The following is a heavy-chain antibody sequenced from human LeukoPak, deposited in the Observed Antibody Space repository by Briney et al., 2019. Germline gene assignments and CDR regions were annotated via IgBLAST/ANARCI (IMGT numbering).Heavy chain of an antibody. Sequence: SETLSLTCTLSGGSISSYYWSWIRQPPGKGLEWIGYIYYSGSTNYNPSLKSRVTISVDTSKNQFSLKLSSVTAADTAVYYCARDPSNSSGFDYWCQGALVTVSS. V-gene: IGHV4-59*01. CDR2: IYYSGST. D-gene: IGHD3-22*01. CDR1: GGSISSYY. J-gene: IGHJ4*02. CDR3: ARDPSNSSGFDY.